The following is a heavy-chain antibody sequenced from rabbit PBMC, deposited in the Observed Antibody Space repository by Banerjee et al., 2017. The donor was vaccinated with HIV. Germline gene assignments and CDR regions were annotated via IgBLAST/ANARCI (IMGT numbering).Heavy chain of an antibody. V-gene: IGHV1S45*01. CDR3: ARGSAYAGAGYAL. CDR1: GFTLSSYW. Sequence: QEQLEESGGDLVKPEGSLTLTCTASGFTLSSYWICWVRQAPGKGLEWIGCIGAGSGTTYYATWAKGRFTISKTSSTTVALQMTSLTAADTATCFCARGSAYAGAGYALWGPGTLVTVS. CDR2: IGAGSGTT. D-gene: IGHD4-2*01. J-gene: IGHJ4*01.